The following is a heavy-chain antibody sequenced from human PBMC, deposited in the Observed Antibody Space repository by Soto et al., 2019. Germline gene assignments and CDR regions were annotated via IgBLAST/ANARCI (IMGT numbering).Heavy chain of an antibody. D-gene: IGHD1-1*01. Sequence: PSETLSLTCTVSGGSISSGGYYWSWIRQHPGKGLEWIGYIYYSGSTYYNPFLKSRVTISVDTSKNQFSLKLSSVTAADTAVYYCARDLRGNWRFYRMDVWGQGTTVTVSS. CDR2: IYYSGST. J-gene: IGHJ6*02. CDR1: GGSISSGGYY. CDR3: ARDLRGNWRFYRMDV. V-gene: IGHV4-31*03.